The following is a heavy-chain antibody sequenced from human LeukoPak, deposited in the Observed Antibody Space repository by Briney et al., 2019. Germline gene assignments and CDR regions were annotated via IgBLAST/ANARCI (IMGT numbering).Heavy chain of an antibody. D-gene: IGHD6-13*01. CDR2: ISAYNGNT. J-gene: IGHJ4*02. Sequence: EASVKVSCKASGYTFTSYGISWVRQAPGQGLEWMGWISAYNGNTNYAQKPQGRVTMTTDTSTSTAYMELRSLRSDDTAVYYCARDRGGYSRSNGDYWGQGTLVTVSS. CDR3: ARDRGGYSRSNGDY. V-gene: IGHV1-18*01. CDR1: GYTFTSYG.